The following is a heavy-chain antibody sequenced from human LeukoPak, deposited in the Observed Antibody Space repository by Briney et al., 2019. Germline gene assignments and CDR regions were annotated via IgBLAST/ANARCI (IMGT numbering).Heavy chain of an antibody. V-gene: IGHV3-23*01. J-gene: IGHJ4*02. CDR3: AKDLDSSSSAPDY. D-gene: IGHD6-6*01. CDR1: GFTFSSYA. Sequence: GGSLRLSCAASGFTFSSYAMSWVRQAPGKGLEWVSAISGGGDSTYYADSVKGRFTISRDKSKNTLYLHTNSLRAEDTAVDYCAKDLDSSSSAPDYWGQGTLVTVSS. CDR2: ISGGGDST.